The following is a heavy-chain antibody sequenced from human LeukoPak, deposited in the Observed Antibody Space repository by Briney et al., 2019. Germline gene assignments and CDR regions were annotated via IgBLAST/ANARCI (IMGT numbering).Heavy chain of an antibody. D-gene: IGHD3-22*01. Sequence: SETLSLTCTVSNDSISSGDYYWNWIRQPPGKGLEWIGYIFHRGGTSYNPSLKSRILFSVDTSQNQFSLKLNSVTAADTAVYYCARVLYDSSGYRPDYYYYSVMDVWGQGTTVTVSS. V-gene: IGHV4-30-4*02. CDR2: IFHRGGT. CDR1: NDSISSGDYY. J-gene: IGHJ6*02. CDR3: ARVLYDSSGYRPDYYYYSVMDV.